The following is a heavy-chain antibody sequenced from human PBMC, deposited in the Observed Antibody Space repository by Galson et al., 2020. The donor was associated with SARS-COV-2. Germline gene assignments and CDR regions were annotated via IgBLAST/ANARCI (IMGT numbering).Heavy chain of an antibody. D-gene: IGHD3-10*01. CDR2: ISYSGNS. J-gene: IGHJ4*02. Sequence: SETLSLTCTVSGGSISSGGYYWSWIRQHPGKGLEWIGYISYSGNSYYNPSLKSRVTVSVDTSRNQFSLKLGSVTAADTAVYYCARSRISMIQGVEYWGQGTLVPVSP. CDR3: ARSRISMIQGVEY. V-gene: IGHV4-31*03. CDR1: GGSISSGGYY.